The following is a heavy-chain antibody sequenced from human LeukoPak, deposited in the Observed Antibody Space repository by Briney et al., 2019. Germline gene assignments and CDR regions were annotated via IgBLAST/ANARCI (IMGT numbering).Heavy chain of an antibody. Sequence: PGRSLRLSCTASGFTFGDYAMSWVRQAPGKGLEWVGFIRSKAYGGTTEYAASVKGRFTISRDDSKGIAYLPMTSLKTEDTAVYYCTRDIAVAGTHYYYGMDVWGQGTTVTVSS. CDR2: IRSKAYGGTT. V-gene: IGHV3-49*04. CDR3: TRDIAVAGTHYYYGMDV. CDR1: GFTFGDYA. J-gene: IGHJ6*02. D-gene: IGHD6-19*01.